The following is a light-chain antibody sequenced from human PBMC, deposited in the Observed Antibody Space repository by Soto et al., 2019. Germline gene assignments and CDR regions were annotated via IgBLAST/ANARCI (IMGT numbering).Light chain of an antibody. J-gene: IGKJ4*01. Sequence: DIQMTQSASSVSSSVVYRVTITCRASHVISSWLAWYQQKPGTAPKLLIYAASNLQSGVPSRFSGSESGTDFTLTINNLQPEDFATYFCQQASSFPLTFGGGTKVDIK. CDR2: AAS. CDR1: HVISSW. V-gene: IGKV1-12*01. CDR3: QQASSFPLT.